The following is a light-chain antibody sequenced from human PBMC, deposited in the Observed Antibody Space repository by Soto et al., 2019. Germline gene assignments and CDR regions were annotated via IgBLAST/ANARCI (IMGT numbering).Light chain of an antibody. CDR3: QQRSNWPPVT. CDR2: DAS. V-gene: IGKV3-11*01. Sequence: EIVLTQSPATLSLSPGERATLSCRASQSVSSYQQKPGQAPRLLIYDASNRATGIPARFSGSGSGKDFTLTISSLEPEYFAIYYCQQRSNWPPVTFGGGTKVEIK. CDR1: QSVSSY. J-gene: IGKJ4*01.